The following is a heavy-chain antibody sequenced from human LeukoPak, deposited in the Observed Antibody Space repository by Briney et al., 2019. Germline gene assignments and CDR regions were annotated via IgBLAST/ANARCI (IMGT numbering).Heavy chain of an antibody. CDR1: GGSFSGYY. J-gene: IGHJ4*02. CDR3: ARTYYDILTGYNPYFDY. CDR2: INHSGST. D-gene: IGHD3-9*01. V-gene: IGHV4-34*01. Sequence: SETLSLTCAVYGGSFSGYYWSWIRQPPGKGLEWIGEINHSGSTNYNPSLKSRVTTSVDTSKSQFSLKLSSVTAADTAVYYCARTYYDILTGYNPYFDYWGQGILVTVSS.